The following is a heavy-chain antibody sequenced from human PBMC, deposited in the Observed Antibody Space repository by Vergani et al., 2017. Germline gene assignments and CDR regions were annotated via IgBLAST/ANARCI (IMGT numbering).Heavy chain of an antibody. V-gene: IGHV3-7*01. J-gene: IGHJ5*02. CDR2: IKQGGSEK. CDR3: AREVLERRKGGWFDP. Sequence: EVQLAESGGNLVQRGGSLRLSCAAPGFIFSNYWMSWVRQAPGKGLEWVANIKQGGSEKNYVDSVKGRFTISRDNAKSSLYLQMNSLRAKDTAVYYCAREVLERRKGGWFDPWGQGTRVTVSS. D-gene: IGHD1-1*01. CDR1: GFIFSNYW.